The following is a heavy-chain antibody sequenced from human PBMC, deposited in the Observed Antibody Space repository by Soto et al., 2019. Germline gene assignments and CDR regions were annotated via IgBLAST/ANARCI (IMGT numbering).Heavy chain of an antibody. D-gene: IGHD2-2*02. J-gene: IGHJ4*02. CDR3: ARGWDCSSTSCYRDYFDY. V-gene: IGHV4-31*03. CDR2: IYYSGST. CDR1: GGSISSGGYY. Sequence: NPSETLSLTCTVSGGSISSGGYYWSWIRQHPGKGLEWIGYIYYSGSTYYDPSLKSRVTISVDTSKNQFSLKLSSVTAADTAVYYCARGWDCSSTSCYRDYFDYWGQG.